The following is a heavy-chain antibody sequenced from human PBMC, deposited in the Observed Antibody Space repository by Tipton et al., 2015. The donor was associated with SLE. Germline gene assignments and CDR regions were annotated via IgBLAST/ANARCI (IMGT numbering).Heavy chain of an antibody. Sequence: SLRLSCAASEFIFSNGWMNWLRQAPGKGLEWVGRMKTNAEGGATDYAAPVKGRFTISRDDSKNTVYLQMNGLRTEDTGVYYCTTDPRTRGFWGQGTLVIVSS. V-gene: IGHV3-15*01. CDR2: MKTNAEGGAT. CDR3: TTDPRTRGF. CDR1: EFIFSNGW. J-gene: IGHJ4*02. D-gene: IGHD3-10*01.